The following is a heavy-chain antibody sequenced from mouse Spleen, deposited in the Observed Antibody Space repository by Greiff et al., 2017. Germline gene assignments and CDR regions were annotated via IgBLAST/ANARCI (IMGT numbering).Heavy chain of an antibody. J-gene: IGHJ3*01. Sequence: VKVVESGAELARPGASVKMSCKASGYTFTSYTMHWVKQRPGQGLEWIGYINPSSGYTKYNQKFKDKATLTADKSSSTAYMQLSSLTSEDSAVYYCARTGYDLAWFAYWGQGTLVTVSA. V-gene: IGHV1-4*01. CDR2: INPSSGYT. CDR3: ARTGYDLAWFAY. D-gene: IGHD2-14*01. CDR1: GYTFTSYT.